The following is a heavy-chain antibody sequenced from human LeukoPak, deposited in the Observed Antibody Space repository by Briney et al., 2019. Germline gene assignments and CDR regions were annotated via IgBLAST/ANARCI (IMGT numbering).Heavy chain of an antibody. CDR2: INWNGGST. CDR1: GFTFDDYG. J-gene: IGHJ4*02. CDR3: AATYYYDSSAEDDY. Sequence: GGSLRLSCAASGFTFDDYGMSWVRHAPGKGLEWVSGINWNGGSTGYADSVKGRFTISRDNAKNSLYLQMNSLRAEDTAVYYCAATYYYDSSAEDDYWGQGTLVTVSS. D-gene: IGHD3-22*01. V-gene: IGHV3-20*04.